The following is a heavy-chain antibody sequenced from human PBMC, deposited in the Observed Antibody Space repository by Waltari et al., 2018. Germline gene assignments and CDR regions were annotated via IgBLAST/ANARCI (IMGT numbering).Heavy chain of an antibody. CDR1: GFTFSSYW. J-gene: IGHJ4*02. V-gene: IGHV3-7*01. D-gene: IGHD4-17*01. CDR2: IKEDGIGK. Sequence: EVQLVESGGGLVQTGGSLRLSCAASGFTFSSYWMSWVRRAPGKGMEWVPNIKEDGIGKYYVDSVKGRFTISRDNAKNSLYLQMNSLRAEDTAVYYCAREDYGGNYALRYWGQGTLVTVSS. CDR3: AREDYGGNYALRY.